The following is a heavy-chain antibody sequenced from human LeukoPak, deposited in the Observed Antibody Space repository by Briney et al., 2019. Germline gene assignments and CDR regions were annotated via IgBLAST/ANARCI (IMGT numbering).Heavy chain of an antibody. CDR1: GYTFTSYD. Sequence: ASVKVSCKASGYTFTSYDINWVRQATGQGLEWMGWMNPNSGNTGYAQKFQGRVTMTRNTSISTAYMELSSLRSEDTAVYYCARKPYCSGSSCYEDAFDIWGQGTMVTVSS. D-gene: IGHD2-2*01. V-gene: IGHV1-8*01. J-gene: IGHJ3*02. CDR2: MNPNSGNT. CDR3: ARKPYCSGSSCYEDAFDI.